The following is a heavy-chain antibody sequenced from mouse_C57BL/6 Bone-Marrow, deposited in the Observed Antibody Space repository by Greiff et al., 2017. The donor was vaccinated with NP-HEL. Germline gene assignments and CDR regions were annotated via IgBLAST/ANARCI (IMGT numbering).Heavy chain of an antibody. CDR1: GFTFNTYA. Sequence: EVQGVESGGGLVQPKGSLKLSCAASGFTFNTYAMHWVRQAPGKGLEWVARIRSKSSNYATSYADSVKDRITISSADSQSMLYLEMNKLKTEDTAMYCGVLRGGGYDGYFDVWGTGTTVTVSS. J-gene: IGHJ1*03. D-gene: IGHD2-2*01. CDR2: IRSKSSNYAT. V-gene: IGHV10-3*01. CDR3: VLRGGGYDGYFDV.